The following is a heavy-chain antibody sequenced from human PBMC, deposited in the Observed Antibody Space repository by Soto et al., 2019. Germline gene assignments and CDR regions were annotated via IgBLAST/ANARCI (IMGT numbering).Heavy chain of an antibody. Sequence: EVQLVESGGGLVRPGGSLRLSCAASGLTISNAWMSWVRQAPWKGLQWVGRIKSKTDVGTTHYAAPVKGRFTISRDDSKNTLYLQMNSLKAEDTAVYYCTTSGTRYELWRGYYDKWSQGILVTVSS. CDR3: TTSGTRYELWRGYYDK. D-gene: IGHD3-3*01. CDR1: GLTISNAW. J-gene: IGHJ4*02. CDR2: IKSKTDVGTT. V-gene: IGHV3-15*01.